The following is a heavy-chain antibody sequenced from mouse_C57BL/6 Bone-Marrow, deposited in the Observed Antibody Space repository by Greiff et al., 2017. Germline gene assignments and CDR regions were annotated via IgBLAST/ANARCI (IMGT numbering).Heavy chain of an antibody. D-gene: IGHD1-1*01. J-gene: IGHJ1*03. CDR2: IHPSDSDT. CDR1: GYTFTSYW. CDR3: GHYYGSSYWYFDV. V-gene: IGHV1-74*01. Sequence: QVQLKQPGAELVKPGASVKVSCKASGYTFTSYWMHWVKQRPGQGLEWIGRIHPSDSDTNYNQKFKGKATLTVDKSSSTAYMQLSSLTSEDSAVYYCGHYYGSSYWYFDVWGTGTTVTVSS.